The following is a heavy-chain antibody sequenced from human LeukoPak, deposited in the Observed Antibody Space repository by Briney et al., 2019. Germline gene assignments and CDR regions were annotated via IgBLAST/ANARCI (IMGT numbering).Heavy chain of an antibody. V-gene: IGHV1-69*13. J-gene: IGHJ3*02. CDR3: ARERLSNDAFDI. CDR1: GYTFTSYG. Sequence: SVKVSCKASGYTFTSYGISWVRQAPGQGLEWMGGIIPIFGTANYAQKFQGRVTITADESTSTAYMELSSLRSEDTAVYFCARERLSNDAFDIWGQGTMVTVSS. D-gene: IGHD2/OR15-2a*01. CDR2: IIPIFGTA.